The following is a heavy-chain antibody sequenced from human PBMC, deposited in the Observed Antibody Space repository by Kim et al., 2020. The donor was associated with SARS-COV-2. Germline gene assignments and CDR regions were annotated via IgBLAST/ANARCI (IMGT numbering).Heavy chain of an antibody. D-gene: IGHD3-16*01. CDR3: TSYYGLRIFY. CDR1: GFIFSDSD. J-gene: IGHJ4*01. CDR2: IRSKPNNNAT. Sequence: GGSLRLSCAASGFIFSDSDMHWVRQAPGKGLEWLGRIRSKPNNNATAYAASVKGRLTVSRAHSKNTAYLQMNSLEIEETAVYYCTSYYGLRIFYWGQGALVTVSS. V-gene: IGHV3-73*01.